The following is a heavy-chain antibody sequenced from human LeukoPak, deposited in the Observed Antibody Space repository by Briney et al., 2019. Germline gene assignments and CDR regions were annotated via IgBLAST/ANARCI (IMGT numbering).Heavy chain of an antibody. CDR3: ARALEEVDYFDY. V-gene: IGHV1-2*02. CDR2: INPNSGGT. D-gene: IGHD2-15*01. Sequence: GASVKVSCTASGYTFTGYYMHWVRQAPGQGLEWMGWINPNSGGTNYAQKFQGRVTMTRDTSISTAYMELSRLRSDDTAVYYCARALEEVDYFDYWGQGTLVTVSS. CDR1: GYTFTGYY. J-gene: IGHJ4*02.